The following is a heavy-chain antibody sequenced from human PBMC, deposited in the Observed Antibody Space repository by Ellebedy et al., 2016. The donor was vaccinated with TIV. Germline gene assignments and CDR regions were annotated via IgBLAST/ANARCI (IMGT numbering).Heavy chain of an antibody. CDR2: ICYTGATT. J-gene: IGHJ6*03. CDR3: AKCSTGYYHMDV. V-gene: IGHV3-23*01. Sequence: PGGSLRLSCAASGSTIGRYAMNWVRQAPGKGLEWVSGICYTGATTFYADSVKGRFTISRDNSQNTLYLQLNSLRAEDTAVYHCAKCSTGYYHMDVWGKGTSVTVSS. D-gene: IGHD3-10*02. CDR1: GSTIGRYA.